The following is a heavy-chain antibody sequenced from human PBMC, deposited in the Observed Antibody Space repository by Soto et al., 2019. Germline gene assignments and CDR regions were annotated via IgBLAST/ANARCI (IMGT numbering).Heavy chain of an antibody. V-gene: IGHV3-48*01. CDR3: ASVMVQSSHIPFDY. D-gene: IGHD2-21*01. Sequence: EVQLVESGGGLVQPGGSLRLSCAASGFTFSSYSMNWVRQAPGKGLEWVSYISSSSSTIYYADSVKGRFTISRDNAKNSLYLQMNSLRAVDTAVYYSASVMVQSSHIPFDYWGQGTLVTVSS. CDR2: ISSSSSTI. CDR1: GFTFSSYS. J-gene: IGHJ4*02.